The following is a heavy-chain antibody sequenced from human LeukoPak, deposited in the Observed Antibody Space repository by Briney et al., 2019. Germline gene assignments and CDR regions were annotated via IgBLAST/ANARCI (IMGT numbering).Heavy chain of an antibody. CDR1: GGSITGYY. Sequence: SETLSLTCTVSGGSITGYYWNWIRQPAGQGLEWLGRVYSSGVGNYNPSLTSRVTMSVDTSKNQFSLKLTSLTAADTAVYYCAREEFLHQIDSSGYFVYWGQGTLVTVSS. J-gene: IGHJ4*02. V-gene: IGHV4-4*07. CDR3: AREEFLHQIDSSGYFVY. D-gene: IGHD3-22*01. CDR2: VYSSGVG.